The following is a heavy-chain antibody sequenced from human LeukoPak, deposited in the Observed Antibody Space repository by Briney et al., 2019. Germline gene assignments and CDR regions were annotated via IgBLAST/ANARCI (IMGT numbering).Heavy chain of an antibody. CDR3: TTGKWGTN. V-gene: IGHV3-15*01. J-gene: IGHJ4*02. CDR1: GFSFSDAL. D-gene: IGHD1-14*01. CDR2: SKSKKDGGAT. Sequence: PGGSLRLSCAASGFSFSDALMSWVRQTPGQGLEWVGRSKSKKDGGATDYAAPVKGRFTISRDDANTTLYLEMNSLKTEDTAVYYCTTGKWGTNWGQGTLVTVSS.